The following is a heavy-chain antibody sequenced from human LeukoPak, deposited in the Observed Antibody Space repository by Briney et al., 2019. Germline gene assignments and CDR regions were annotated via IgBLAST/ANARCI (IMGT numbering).Heavy chain of an antibody. CDR3: ARVPLTTYYDFWSGYHYYYYMDV. D-gene: IGHD3-3*01. CDR2: INPNSGGT. CDR1: GYTFTGYY. V-gene: IGHV1-2*02. J-gene: IGHJ6*03. Sequence: EASVKVSCKASGYTFTGYYMHWVRQAPGQGREWMGWINPNSGGTNYAQKFQGRVTMTRNTSISTAYMELSSLRSEDTAVYYCARVPLTTYYDFWSGYHYYYYMDVWGKGTTVTVSS.